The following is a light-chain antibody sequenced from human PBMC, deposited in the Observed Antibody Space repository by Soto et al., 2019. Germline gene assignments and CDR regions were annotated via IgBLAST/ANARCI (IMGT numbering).Light chain of an antibody. Sequence: DIQMTQSPSSLSASVGDRVTITCRASQGIKNELGWYQRKSGLAPKRLIFGATTLQSGVPSRFSGSASGTDFTLTISSLQPEDFATYYCQQTYSTLLTFGGGTKVDIK. CDR1: QGIKNE. J-gene: IGKJ4*01. CDR3: QQTYSTLLT. CDR2: GAT. V-gene: IGKV1-39*01.